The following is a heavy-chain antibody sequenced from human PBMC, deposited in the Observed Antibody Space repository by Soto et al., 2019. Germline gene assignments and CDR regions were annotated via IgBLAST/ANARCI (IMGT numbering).Heavy chain of an antibody. J-gene: IGHJ5*02. D-gene: IGHD2-15*01. CDR2: IWYDGSNK. CDR1: GFTFSSYG. Sequence: QVQLVESGGGVVQPGRSLRLSCAASGFTFSSYGMHWVRQAPGKGLEWVAVIWYDGSNKYYADSVKGRFTISRDNSKNTLYLQMSSVRAEDTAVYYCARSLGYCSGGSCKRYNWFDPWGQGTLVTVSS. V-gene: IGHV3-33*01. CDR3: ARSLGYCSGGSCKRYNWFDP.